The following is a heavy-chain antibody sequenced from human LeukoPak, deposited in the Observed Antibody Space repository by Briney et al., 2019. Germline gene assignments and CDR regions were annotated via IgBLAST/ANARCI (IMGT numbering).Heavy chain of an antibody. J-gene: IGHJ4*02. D-gene: IGHD6-6*01. CDR3: AKETSSSFDY. Sequence: RPGGSLRRSCAASGFTFSSYAMNWVRQAPGKGLEWVSGISNSGGSTYYADSVKGRFTISRDNSKNTLYLQMNSLRAEDTAVYYCAKETSSSFDYWGQGTLVTVSP. V-gene: IGHV3-23*01. CDR1: GFTFSSYA. CDR2: ISNSGGST.